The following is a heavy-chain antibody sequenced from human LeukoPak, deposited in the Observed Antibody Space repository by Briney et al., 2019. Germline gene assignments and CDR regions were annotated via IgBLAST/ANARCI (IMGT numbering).Heavy chain of an antibody. J-gene: IGHJ4*02. V-gene: IGHV3-23*01. CDR2: ISNNGGYT. Sequence: GTLSLTCAVSGGSISSSNWWSRVRQPPGKGLEWVSAISNNGGYTYYADSVQGRFTISRDNSKSTLCLQMNSLRAEDTAVYYCAKQLGYCSDGSCYFPYWGQGTLVTVSS. CDR3: AKQLGYCSDGSCYFPY. CDR1: GGSISSSN. D-gene: IGHD2-15*01.